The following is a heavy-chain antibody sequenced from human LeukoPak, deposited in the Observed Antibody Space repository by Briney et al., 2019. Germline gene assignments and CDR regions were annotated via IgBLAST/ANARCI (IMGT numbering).Heavy chain of an antibody. CDR1: GFTFSSYS. V-gene: IGHV3-21*05. CDR2: VSGSSSYI. Sequence: KAGGSLRLFCAASGFTFSSYSMNWVRQAPGKGLEWVSYVSGSSSYIDYADSVRGRFTISRDNAKNSVYLQMNSLRAEDTAVYYCARGHSSGYYLKYWGQGTLVTVSS. J-gene: IGHJ4*02. D-gene: IGHD3-22*01. CDR3: ARGHSSGYYLKY.